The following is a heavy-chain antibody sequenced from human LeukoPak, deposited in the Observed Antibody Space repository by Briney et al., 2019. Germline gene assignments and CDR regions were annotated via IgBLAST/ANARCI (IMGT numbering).Heavy chain of an antibody. CDR2: IKPDGSEK. CDR1: GFTFSSYS. D-gene: IGHD6-13*01. CDR3: ARGRYSSSWIDY. Sequence: PGGSLRLSCAASGFTFSSYSMNWVRQAPGKGLEWVANIKPDGSEKYCVDSVKGRFTISRDNAKNSLYLQMNSLRAEDTAVYYCARGRYSSSWIDYWGQGTLVTVSS. J-gene: IGHJ4*02. V-gene: IGHV3-7*01.